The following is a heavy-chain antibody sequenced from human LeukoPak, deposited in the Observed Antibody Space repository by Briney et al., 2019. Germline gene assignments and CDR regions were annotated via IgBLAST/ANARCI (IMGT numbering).Heavy chain of an antibody. Sequence: SETLSLTCTVSGYSISSGYYWGWIRQPPGKGLEWIGSIYHSGSTYYNPSLKSRVTISVDTSKNQFSLKLSSVTAADTAVYCCARAAGRDTTSGLDIDYWGQGTLVTVSS. CDR1: GYSISSGYY. V-gene: IGHV4-38-2*02. CDR3: ARAAGRDTTSGLDIDY. D-gene: IGHD1-26*01. CDR2: IYHSGST. J-gene: IGHJ4*02.